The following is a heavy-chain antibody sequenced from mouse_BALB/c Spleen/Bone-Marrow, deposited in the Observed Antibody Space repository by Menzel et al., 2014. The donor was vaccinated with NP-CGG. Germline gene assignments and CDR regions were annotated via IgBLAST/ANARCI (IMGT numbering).Heavy chain of an antibody. CDR3: ARDYNGYFDF. J-gene: IGHJ2*01. CDR1: GFTFTNYF. Sequence: EVQLVESGGGLVQPGGSLRLSCTTSGFTFTNYFMTWVRQPPGKALEWLGFIRNKANGYTTEYNPSVKGRFTISRDNSQGIFYLQMNTLRAEDSAIYYCARDYNGYFDFWGKAPLSQSPQ. V-gene: IGHV7-3*02. CDR2: IRNKANGYTT. D-gene: IGHD6-1*01.